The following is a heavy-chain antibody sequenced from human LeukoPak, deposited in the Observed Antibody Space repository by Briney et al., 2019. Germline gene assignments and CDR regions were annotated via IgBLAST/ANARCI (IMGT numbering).Heavy chain of an antibody. CDR3: ATRSSTSGTRAG. V-gene: IGHV3-23*01. Sequence: GGSLRLSCAASGFSFSSYAMSWVRQAPGKGLEWVSGMSGSGGSTYYADSVKGRFTISRDNSKNTLYLQLNSLRAEDTAVYYCATRSSTSGTRAGWGQGTLVTVSS. J-gene: IGHJ4*02. CDR1: GFSFSSYA. D-gene: IGHD2-2*01. CDR2: MSGSGGST.